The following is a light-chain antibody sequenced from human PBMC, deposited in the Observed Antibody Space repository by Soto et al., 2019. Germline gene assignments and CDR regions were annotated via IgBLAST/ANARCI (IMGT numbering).Light chain of an antibody. V-gene: IGLV2-23*01. J-gene: IGLJ2*01. CDR2: EGS. CDR1: SSDVGSYNL. CDR3: CSYAGSREV. Sequence: QSALTQPASVSGSPGQSITISCTGTSSDVGSYNLVSWYQQHPGKAPKLMINEGSKRPSGVSNRFSGSKSGNTASLTISGLQAEDEADYYCCSYAGSREVFGGGTKLTVL.